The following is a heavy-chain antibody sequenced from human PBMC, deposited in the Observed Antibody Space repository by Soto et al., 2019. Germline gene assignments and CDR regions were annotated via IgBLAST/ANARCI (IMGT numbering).Heavy chain of an antibody. J-gene: IGHJ5*02. Sequence: WDRIRQPPGGALEGIGHTYHSGTPYYNPSLKTRGIISVDRSKNQFSRRVWSVTAADTAVDHCARETYGEQVGHFDPWGQGILVTV. CDR2: TYHSGTP. V-gene: IGHV4-30-2*01. CDR3: ARETYGEQVGHFDP. D-gene: IGHD4-17*01.